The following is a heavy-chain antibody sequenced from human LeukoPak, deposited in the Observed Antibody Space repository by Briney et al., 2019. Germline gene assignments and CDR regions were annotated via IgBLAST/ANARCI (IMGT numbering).Heavy chain of an antibody. D-gene: IGHD3-3*01. CDR3: AKPITISGATDGFDI. CDR1: GFAFSPYW. Sequence: PGEPLRLPRAASGFAFSPYWMNWVHPAPGKGLDGVAYIKQDGSERYYVDSVKGRFTISRDNAKNSLYMQMNSLRAEDTAVYYCAKPITISGATDGFDIWGQGTKVTVSS. CDR2: IKQDGSER. V-gene: IGHV3-7*01. J-gene: IGHJ3*02.